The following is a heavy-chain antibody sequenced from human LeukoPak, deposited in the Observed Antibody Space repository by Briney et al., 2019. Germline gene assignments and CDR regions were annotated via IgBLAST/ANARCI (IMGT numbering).Heavy chain of an antibody. V-gene: IGHV3-49*03. CDR2: IRSKAYGGTT. J-gene: IGHJ5*02. CDR1: GFTFGDYA. Sequence: PGGSLRLSCTASGFTFGDYAMSWFRQAPGKGLEWVGFIRSKAYGGTTEYAASVKGRFTISRDDSKSIAYLQMNSLKTEDTAVYYCTRGEIGVPAAMGWFDPWGQGTLVTVSS. CDR3: TRGEIGVPAAMGWFDP. D-gene: IGHD2-2*01.